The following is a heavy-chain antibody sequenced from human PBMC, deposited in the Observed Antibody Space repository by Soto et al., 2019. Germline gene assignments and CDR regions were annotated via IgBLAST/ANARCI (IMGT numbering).Heavy chain of an antibody. CDR2: IKSDGTYT. CDR1: GFTFSSYW. Sequence: EVQLVESGGGLVQPGGSLRLSCAASGFTFSSYWMHWVRQAPGKGLFWVGRIKSDGTYTNYADTVKGRFTISRDNAKNTLDLQMNNLGAEDTAVYFCARGWGRGTADYWGQGTLVTVSS. CDR3: ARGWGRGTADY. J-gene: IGHJ4*02. V-gene: IGHV3-74*01. D-gene: IGHD1-26*01.